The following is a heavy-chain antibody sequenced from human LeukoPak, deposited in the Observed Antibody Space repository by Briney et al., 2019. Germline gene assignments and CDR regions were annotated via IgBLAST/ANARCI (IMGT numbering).Heavy chain of an antibody. Sequence: SQTLSLTCTVSGGSISSGGYYWSWIRQHPGKGLEWIGYIYYSGSTYYNPSLKSRVTISVDTSKNQFSLKLSSVTAADTAVYYCARKNGDYGVIWFDPWGQGTLVTVSS. D-gene: IGHD4-17*01. J-gene: IGHJ5*02. CDR3: ARKNGDYGVIWFDP. CDR2: IYYSGST. CDR1: GGSISSGGYY. V-gene: IGHV4-31*03.